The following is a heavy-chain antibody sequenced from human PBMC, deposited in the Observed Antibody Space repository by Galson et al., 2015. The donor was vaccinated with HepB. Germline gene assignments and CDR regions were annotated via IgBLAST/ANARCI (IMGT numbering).Heavy chain of an antibody. J-gene: IGHJ6*02. CDR2: ISYDGSNK. CDR1: GFTFSSYG. Sequence: SLRLSCAASGFTFSSYGMHWVRQAPGKGLEWVAVISYDGSNKYYADSVKGRFTISRDNSKNTLYLQMNSLRAEDTAVYYCAKVGITMVRGLYYYYGMDVWGQGTTVTVSS. D-gene: IGHD3-10*01. V-gene: IGHV3-30*18. CDR3: AKVGITMVRGLYYYYGMDV.